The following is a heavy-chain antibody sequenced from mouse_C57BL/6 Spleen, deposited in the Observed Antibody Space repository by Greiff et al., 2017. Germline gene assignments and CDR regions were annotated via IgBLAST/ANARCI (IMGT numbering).Heavy chain of an antibody. CDR2: IDPKSGGT. CDR3: ARSYYYGSRNYDFDY. CDR1: GYTFTSYW. J-gene: IGHJ2*01. V-gene: IGHV1-72*01. D-gene: IGHD1-1*01. Sequence: QVQLQQPGAELVKPGASVKLSCKASGYTFTSYWMHWVKQRPGRGLEWIGRIDPKSGGTKYNEKFKSKATLTEDTPSSTAYMQLSSLTSEDSVVYYCARSYYYGSRNYDFDYWGQGTTLTVSS.